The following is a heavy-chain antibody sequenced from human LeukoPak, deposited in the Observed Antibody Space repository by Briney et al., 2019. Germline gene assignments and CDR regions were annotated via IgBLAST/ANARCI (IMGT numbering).Heavy chain of an antibody. J-gene: IGHJ4*02. CDR2: INADNGDT. CDR3: ARATYYYDSSGYHSLSYFDY. Sequence: GASVKVSCKASGYTFTSYVMHWVRQAPGQRLEWMGGINADNGDTKYSQEFQARVTISRDTSASTACMELSSPRSEDMAEYYCARATYYYDSSGYHSLSYFDYWGQGTLVTVSS. CDR1: GYTFTSYV. V-gene: IGHV1-3*03. D-gene: IGHD3-22*01.